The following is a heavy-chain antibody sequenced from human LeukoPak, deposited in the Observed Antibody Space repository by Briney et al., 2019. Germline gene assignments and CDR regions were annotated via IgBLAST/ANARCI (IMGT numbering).Heavy chain of an antibody. J-gene: IGHJ4*02. CDR2: IIPILGIA. Sequence: SVKVSCKASGGTFSSYAISWVRQAPGQGLEWMGRIIPILGIANYAQKFQGRVTITADKSTSTAYMELSSLRSEGTAVYYCARETFDWLFGYWGQGTLVTVSS. CDR1: GGTFSSYA. CDR3: ARETFDWLFGY. D-gene: IGHD3-9*01. V-gene: IGHV1-69*04.